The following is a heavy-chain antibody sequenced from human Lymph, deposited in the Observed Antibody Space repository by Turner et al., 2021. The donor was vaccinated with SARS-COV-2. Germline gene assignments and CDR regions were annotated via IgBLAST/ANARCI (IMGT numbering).Heavy chain of an antibody. CDR3: ARDLTGPLGY. J-gene: IGHJ4*02. D-gene: IGHD1-20*01. CDR2: IIPLLDIA. V-gene: IGHV1-69*04. CDR1: GGTFSSYA. Sequence: QVQLVQSGAEVMKPGSSVKFSCKASGGTFSSYAISWVRRAPGQWLEWMGWIIPLLDIANCAQKYQVRVTFTADKSTSTAYLELSSLRAEDTAVYYCARDLTGPLGYWGQGTLVTVSS.